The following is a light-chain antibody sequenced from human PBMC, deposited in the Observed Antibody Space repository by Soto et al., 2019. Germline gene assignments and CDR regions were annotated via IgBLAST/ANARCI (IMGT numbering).Light chain of an antibody. Sequence: EIVLTQSPGTLSLSPGERATVSCRASQSVSSNYLAWFQQKPGQAPRLLISGASSRATGIPDRFSGSGGETDFTITISRLEPEDFARNYCQQYGSTPITFGQGTRLEIK. V-gene: IGKV3-20*01. CDR1: QSVSSNY. J-gene: IGKJ5*01. CDR2: GAS. CDR3: QQYGSTPIT.